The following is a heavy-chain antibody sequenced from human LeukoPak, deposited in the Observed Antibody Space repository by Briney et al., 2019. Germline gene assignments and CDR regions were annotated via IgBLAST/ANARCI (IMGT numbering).Heavy chain of an antibody. Sequence: SVKVSCKASGGTFSSYAISWVRQAPGQGLEWMGRIIPILGIANYAQKFQGRVTITADKSTSTAYMELSSLRSEDTAVYYCARVEEYSSSWYIGYWGQGTLVTVSS. J-gene: IGHJ4*02. D-gene: IGHD6-13*01. CDR1: GGTFSSYA. CDR3: ARVEEYSSSWYIGY. CDR2: IIPILGIA. V-gene: IGHV1-69*04.